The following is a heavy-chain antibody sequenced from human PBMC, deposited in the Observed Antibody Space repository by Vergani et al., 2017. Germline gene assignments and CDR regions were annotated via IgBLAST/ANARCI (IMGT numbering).Heavy chain of an antibody. CDR1: GYTFTSYA. Sequence: QVQLVQSGAEVKKPGASVKVSCKASGYTFTSYAMHWVRQAPGQRLEWMGWINAGNGNTKYSQKFQGRVTITRDTSASTAYMELSSLRSEDTAVYYCARVGYCSGGSCYYMDVWGKGTTVTVSS. J-gene: IGHJ6*03. V-gene: IGHV1-3*01. D-gene: IGHD2-15*01. CDR3: ARVGYCSGGSCYYMDV. CDR2: INAGNGNT.